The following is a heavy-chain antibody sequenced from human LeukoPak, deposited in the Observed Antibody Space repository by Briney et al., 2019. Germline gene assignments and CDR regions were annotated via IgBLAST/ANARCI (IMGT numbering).Heavy chain of an antibody. D-gene: IGHD3-3*01. V-gene: IGHV4-59*01. CDR3: ARAALYYDFWSGYWFDP. J-gene: IGHJ5*02. CDR2: IYYSGST. CDR1: GGSISSYY. Sequence: SETLSLTCTVSGGSISSYYWSWIRQPPGKGLEWIGYIYYSGSTTYNPSLKSRVTISVDTSKNQFSMKLSSVTAADTAVYYCARAALYYDFWSGYWFDPWGQGTLVTVSS.